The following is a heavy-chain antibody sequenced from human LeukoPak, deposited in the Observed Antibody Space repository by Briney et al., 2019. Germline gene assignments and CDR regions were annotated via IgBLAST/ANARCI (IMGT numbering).Heavy chain of an antibody. V-gene: IGHV3-23*01. CDR3: AKDLEAGSSWYGRVFDC. D-gene: IGHD6-13*01. Sequence: GGSLRLSCAASGFTFSSYAMSWVRQAPGKGLERVSTISGSGGSTYYADSVKGRFSISRDNSKNTLYLQMNSLRAEDAAIYYCAKDLEAGSSWYGRVFDCWGQGTLVTVSS. CDR2: ISGSGGST. CDR1: GFTFSSYA. J-gene: IGHJ4*02.